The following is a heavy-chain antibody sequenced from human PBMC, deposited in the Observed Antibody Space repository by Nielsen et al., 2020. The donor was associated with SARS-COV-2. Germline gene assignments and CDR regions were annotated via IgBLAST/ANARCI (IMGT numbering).Heavy chain of an antibody. D-gene: IGHD6-19*01. V-gene: IGHV1-18*01. Sequence: ASVKVSCKDSGYTFSNFGLSWVRQAPGRGLEWIGWISGFNGKTNYVQKFKGRVTMTTHSFTGTVYMELRRLRADDTAIYYCARWRTYGNGWDFWGQGTLVTVSS. J-gene: IGHJ4*02. CDR1: GYTFSNFG. CDR3: ARWRTYGNGWDF. CDR2: ISGFNGKT.